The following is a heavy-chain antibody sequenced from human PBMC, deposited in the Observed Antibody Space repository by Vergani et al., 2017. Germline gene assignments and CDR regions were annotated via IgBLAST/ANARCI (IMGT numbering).Heavy chain of an antibody. V-gene: IGHV1-46*03. CDR2: SNPSGGHT. CDR3: ARGDYGILTGYRY. D-gene: IGHD3-9*01. Sequence: VQVVPSGAEVKKSGASEKVSCKTSGYTFSNYYMHLVRQAPGQGLEWMGISNPSGGHTNYAQKFQGRVTMTRDTSTSTVYMELSSLRSEDTAIYYCARGDYGILTGYRYWGQGTLVTVSA. CDR1: GYTFSNYY. J-gene: IGHJ4*02.